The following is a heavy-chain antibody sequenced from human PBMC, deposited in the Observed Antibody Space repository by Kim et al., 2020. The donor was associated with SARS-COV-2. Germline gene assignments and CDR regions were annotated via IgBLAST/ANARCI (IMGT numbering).Heavy chain of an antibody. J-gene: IGHJ6*02. CDR3: ARGTDYGDYGGNYYYYYGMDV. CDR1: GGSISSSSYY. Sequence: SETLSLTCTVSGGSISSSSYYWGWIRQPPGKGLEWIGSIYYSGSTYYNPSLKSRVTISVDTSKNQFSLKLSSVTAADTAVYYCARGTDYGDYGGNYYYYYGMDVWGQGTTVTVSS. D-gene: IGHD4-17*01. V-gene: IGHV4-39*07. CDR2: IYYSGST.